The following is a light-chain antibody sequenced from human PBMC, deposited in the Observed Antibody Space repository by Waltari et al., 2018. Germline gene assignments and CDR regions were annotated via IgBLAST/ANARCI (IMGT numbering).Light chain of an antibody. CDR3: QSYDSRNLG. J-gene: IGLJ2*01. CDR2: GKN. Sequence: QQAPGNAPTSVIYGKNLRPSGVPDRFSASIDRSSNPASLTISGLKTEDEADYYCQSYDSRNLGFGGGTKVTGL. V-gene: IGLV6-57*02.